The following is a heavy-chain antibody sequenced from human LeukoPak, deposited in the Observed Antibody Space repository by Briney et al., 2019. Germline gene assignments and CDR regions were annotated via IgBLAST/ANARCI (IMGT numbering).Heavy chain of an antibody. CDR3: ARHGGGWFDP. V-gene: IGHV4-39*01. CDR1: GGSISSSSYY. Sequence: SETLSLTCTVSGGSISSSSYYWGWIRQPPGKGLEWIGSIYYSGSTYYNPSLKSRVTISVDTSKNQFSLKLGSVTAADTAVYYCARHGGGWFDPWGQGTLVTVSS. J-gene: IGHJ5*02. D-gene: IGHD3-10*01. CDR2: IYYSGST.